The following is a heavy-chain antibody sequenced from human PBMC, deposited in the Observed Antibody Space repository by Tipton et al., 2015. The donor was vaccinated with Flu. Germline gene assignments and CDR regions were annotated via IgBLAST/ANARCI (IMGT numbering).Heavy chain of an antibody. CDR1: GYTFTSYY. D-gene: IGHD2-21*01. V-gene: IGHV1-46*01. J-gene: IGHJ6*02. CDR3: AREAYCGGDCYNYYYGMDV. CDR2: INPSGGST. Sequence: QVQLVQSGAEVKKPGASVKVSCKASGYTFTSYYMHWVRQAPGQGLEWMGIINPSGGSTSYAQKFQGLVTMTRDTSTSTVYMELRSLRSEETAVYYCAREAYCGGDCYNYYYGMDVWGQGTTVTVSS.